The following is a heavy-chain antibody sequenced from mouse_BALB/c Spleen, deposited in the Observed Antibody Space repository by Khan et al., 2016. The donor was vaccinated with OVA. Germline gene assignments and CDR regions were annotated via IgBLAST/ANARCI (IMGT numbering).Heavy chain of an antibody. CDR1: GYIFTSYW. V-gene: IGHV1-5*01. CDR3: TRWGYWFAY. CDR2: IYPGNSDT. D-gene: IGHD3-1*01. J-gene: IGHJ3*01. Sequence: VQLQQSGTVLARPGASVGMSCKASGYIFTSYWIHWIKQRPGQGLEWLGAIYPGNSDTNYNQKFTGKAKLTAVTSTSTAYMELSSLTNADSAVYYCTRWGYWFAYWGQGTLVTVSA.